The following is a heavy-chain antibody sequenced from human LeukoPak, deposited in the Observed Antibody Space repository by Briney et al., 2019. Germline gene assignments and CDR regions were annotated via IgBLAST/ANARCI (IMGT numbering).Heavy chain of an antibody. J-gene: IGHJ4*02. CDR1: GFTFSSYW. V-gene: IGHV3-74*01. D-gene: IGHD5-18*01. CDR3: ARDRATAMFDY. Sequence: GGSLRLSCAASGFTFSSYWMNWVRQAPGKGLVWVSRINSDGSSATYADSVKGRFTISRDNAKNTLYLQMNSLRAEDTAVYYCARDRATAMFDYWAQGTLVTVSS. CDR2: INSDGSSA.